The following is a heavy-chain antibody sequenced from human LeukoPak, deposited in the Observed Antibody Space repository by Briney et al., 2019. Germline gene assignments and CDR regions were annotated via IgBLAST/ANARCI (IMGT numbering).Heavy chain of an antibody. D-gene: IGHD3-22*01. CDR1: GFTFSSYA. V-gene: IGHV3-23*01. Sequence: PGGSLRLSCAASGFTFSSYAMSWVRQAPGKGLEWVSAISGSGGSTYYADSVKGRFTISRDNSKNTLYLQMNSLRAEDTAVYYCAKAVGDSSGYYLDNWFDPWGQGTLVTVSS. CDR3: AKAVGDSSGYYLDNWFDP. J-gene: IGHJ5*02. CDR2: ISGSGGST.